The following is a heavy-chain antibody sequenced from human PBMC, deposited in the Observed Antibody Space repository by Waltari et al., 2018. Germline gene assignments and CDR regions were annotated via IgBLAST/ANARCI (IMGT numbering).Heavy chain of an antibody. CDR1: GGSISNINFY. J-gene: IGHJ6*02. D-gene: IGHD5-18*01. V-gene: IGHV4-61*02. CDR3: AVSPYTATSRAAFHF. CDR2: IYRSGGT. Sequence: QVQLQESGSGLAKASQTLSLTCDVSGGSISNINFYWSWIRQPAGKGLEWIGRIYRSGGTDYIPSLRGRATMFLDMSKNQFSLTVDSLIAADTAVYYCAVSPYTATSRAAFHFWGPGTTVSVSS.